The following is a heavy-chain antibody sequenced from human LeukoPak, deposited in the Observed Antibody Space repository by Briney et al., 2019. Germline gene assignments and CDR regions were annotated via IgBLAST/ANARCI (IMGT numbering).Heavy chain of an antibody. J-gene: IGHJ6*02. D-gene: IGHD3-16*01. V-gene: IGHV4-59*08. CDR1: GASISGYY. CDR2: VYYSGST. CDR3: ARHGGVSGTYFPPHHYGMDV. Sequence: SETLSLTCTVSGASISGYYWSWIRQPPGKGLEWIGFVYYSGSTNYSPSLKNRATISIDTSKNQFSLRLSSVTAADTAVYYCARHGGVSGTYFPPHHYGMDVWGQGTTVTVSS.